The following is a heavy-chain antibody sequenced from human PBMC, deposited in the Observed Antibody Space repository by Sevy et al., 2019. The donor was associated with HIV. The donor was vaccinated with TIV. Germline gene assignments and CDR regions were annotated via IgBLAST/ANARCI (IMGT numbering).Heavy chain of an antibody. J-gene: IGHJ6*02. V-gene: IGHV1-2*02. Sequence: ASVKVSCKASGYSFTDYYMHWVRQAPGQGLEWMAWINPKNDVTNYAQKFQGRVTMTRDTSTSTAYMELTRLRSDDTAVYYCARARRVTTVYYYYGMDVWDQGTTVTVSS. CDR3: ARARRVTTVYYYYGMDV. CDR2: INPKNDVT. CDR1: GYSFTDYY. D-gene: IGHD5-18*01.